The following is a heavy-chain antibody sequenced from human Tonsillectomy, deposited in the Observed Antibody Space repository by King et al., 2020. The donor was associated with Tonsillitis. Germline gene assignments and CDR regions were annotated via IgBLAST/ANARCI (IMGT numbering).Heavy chain of an antibody. CDR1: GFTFSNAW. D-gene: IGHD1-14*01. CDR3: TTGLGMTENDY. Sequence: QLVQSGGGLVKPGGSLRLSCAASGFTFSNAWMSWVRQAPGKGLEWVGRIKSKTDGGTIDYAAPVKGRFTISRDDLKNTLYVQMNSLKTEDTAVYYCTTGLGMTENDYWGQGTLVTVSS. CDR2: IKSKTDGGTI. J-gene: IGHJ4*02. V-gene: IGHV3-15*05.